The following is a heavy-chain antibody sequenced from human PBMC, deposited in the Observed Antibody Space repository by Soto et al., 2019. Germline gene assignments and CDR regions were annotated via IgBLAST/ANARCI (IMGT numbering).Heavy chain of an antibody. D-gene: IGHD6-25*01. CDR2: IKQDGSEK. CDR1: GFTFSSYW. Sequence: PGGSLRLSCAASGFTFSSYWMSWVRQAPGKGLEWVANIKQDGSEKYYVDSVKGRFTISRDNAKNSLYLQMNSLRAEDTAVYYCARDLLTATTRVDDAFDIWGQGTMVTVSS. CDR3: ARDLLTATTRVDDAFDI. J-gene: IGHJ3*02. V-gene: IGHV3-7*01.